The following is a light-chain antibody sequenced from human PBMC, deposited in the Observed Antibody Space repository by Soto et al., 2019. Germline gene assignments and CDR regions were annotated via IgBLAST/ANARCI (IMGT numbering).Light chain of an antibody. Sequence: EIVLTQSPATLSLSPGERATLSCRASQSVSSYLAWYQQKPGQAPRLLIYDAPNRATGIPARFSGSGSVTDFTLTICCLVPEDFAVYYCQQGYTFGQGTNLEIK. J-gene: IGKJ2*01. CDR1: QSVSSY. V-gene: IGKV3-11*01. CDR3: QQGYT. CDR2: DAP.